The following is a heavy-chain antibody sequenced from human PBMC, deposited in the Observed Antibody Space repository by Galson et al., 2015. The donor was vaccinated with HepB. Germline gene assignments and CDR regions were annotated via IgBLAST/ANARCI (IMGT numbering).Heavy chain of an antibody. CDR3: ARVRGGSVHDY. V-gene: IGHV4-59*12. CDR2: IYHSGST. J-gene: IGHJ4*02. Sequence: LSLTCSVSGGSISSYYWSWIRQPPGKGLEWIGYIYHSGSTNYNPSLKSRVTISVDKSKNQFSLKLNSVTAADTAVYYCARVRGGSVHDYWGQGTLVTVSS. D-gene: IGHD1-26*01. CDR1: GGSISSYY.